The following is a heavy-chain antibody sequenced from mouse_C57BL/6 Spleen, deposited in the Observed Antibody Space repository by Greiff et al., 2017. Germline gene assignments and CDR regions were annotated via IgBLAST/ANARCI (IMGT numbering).Heavy chain of an antibody. J-gene: IGHJ3*01. Sequence: QVQLQQSGAELVRPGTSVKKSCKASGYTFTNYWIGWAKQRPGHGLEWIGDIYPGGGYTNYNEKFKGKATLTADKSSRTAYMQFSSLTSEDSASYYCARWGDSSGWFAYWGQGTLVTVSA. D-gene: IGHD3-2*02. CDR3: ARWGDSSGWFAY. CDR1: GYTFTNYW. V-gene: IGHV1-63*01. CDR2: IYPGGGYT.